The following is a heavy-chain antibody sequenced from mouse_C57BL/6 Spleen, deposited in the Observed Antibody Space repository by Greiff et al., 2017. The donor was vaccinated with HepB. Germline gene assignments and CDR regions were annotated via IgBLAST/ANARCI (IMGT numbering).Heavy chain of an antibody. CDR3: AREGGGSSYWYFDV. V-gene: IGHV5-4*01. Sequence: EVNVVESGGGLVKPGGSLKLSCAASGFTFSSYAMSWVRQTPEKRLEWVATISDGGSYTYYPDNVKGRFTISRDNAKNNLYLQMSHLKSEDTAMYYCAREGGGSSYWYFDVWGTGTTVTVSS. J-gene: IGHJ1*03. CDR1: GFTFSSYA. CDR2: ISDGGSYT. D-gene: IGHD1-1*01.